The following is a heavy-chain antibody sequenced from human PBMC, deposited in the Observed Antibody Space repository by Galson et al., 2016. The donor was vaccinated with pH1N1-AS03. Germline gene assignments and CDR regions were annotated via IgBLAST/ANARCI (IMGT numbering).Heavy chain of an antibody. Sequence: SLRLSCEASGFTLSNYWMHWVRQAPGKGLVWVSRINSDGSYTNYADSVWGRFTISRDNARNSLYLQMDSLRAEDTAVYYCARDRDGSDYFDSWGQGTLVTVSS. CDR1: GFTLSNYW. CDR2: INSDGSYT. CDR3: ARDRDGSDYFDS. V-gene: IGHV3-74*01. J-gene: IGHJ4*02. D-gene: IGHD5-24*01.